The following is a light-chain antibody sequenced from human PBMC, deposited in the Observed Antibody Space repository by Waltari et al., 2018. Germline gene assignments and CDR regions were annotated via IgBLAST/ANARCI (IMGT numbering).Light chain of an antibody. CDR1: QSVASNY. Sequence: EIVLTQSPGTLSLSPGERATLSCRARQSVASNYLAWYQQKPGQPPRLLIYGASSRATGIPDRFSGSGSGTDFTLTISRLEPEDFAVYYCQRYVTSPEYTFGPGTKLEIK. CDR3: QRYVTSPEYT. J-gene: IGKJ2*01. V-gene: IGKV3-20*01. CDR2: GAS.